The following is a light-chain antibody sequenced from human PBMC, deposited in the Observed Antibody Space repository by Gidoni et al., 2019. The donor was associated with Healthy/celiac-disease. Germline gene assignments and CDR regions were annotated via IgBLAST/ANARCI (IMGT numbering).Light chain of an antibody. Sequence: DIQMTQSSSSLSASVGDRVTIPCRASQSISSYLNWYQQKPGKAPKLLIYGASSLQSGIPARFSGSGSGTDFTLTISSLQPEDFATYYCQQNYSTPRTFGQGTKVEIK. CDR3: QQNYSTPRT. V-gene: IGKV1-39*01. CDR1: QSISSY. J-gene: IGKJ1*01. CDR2: GAS.